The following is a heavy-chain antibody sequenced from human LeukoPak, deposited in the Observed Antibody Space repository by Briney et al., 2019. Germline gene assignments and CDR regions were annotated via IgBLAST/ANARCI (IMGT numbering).Heavy chain of an antibody. V-gene: IGHV3-23*01. J-gene: IGHJ4*02. CDR2: ISGSDGAS. Sequence: GGSLRLSCAASGFTFNSFAMNWVRQAPGKGLEWVLSISGSDGASHYADFVKGRFTISRDNSKNTLYLQMNSLRAEDTAAYYCAKSLGVGGYTRYKGFDQWGQGTLVGVSS. CDR1: GFTFNSFA. D-gene: IGHD3-16*02. CDR3: AKSLGVGGYTRYKGFDQ.